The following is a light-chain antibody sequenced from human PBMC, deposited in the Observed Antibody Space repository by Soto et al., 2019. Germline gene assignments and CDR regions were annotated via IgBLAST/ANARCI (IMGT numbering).Light chain of an antibody. J-gene: IGLJ1*01. Sequence: QSVLTQPPSASGSPGQSVTISCTGTSSGVGGYNYVSWYQQHPGKAPKLMIYEVSKRPSGVPDRFSGSKSGNTASLTVSGLQAEDEADYYCNSYAGSNVYVFGTGTKVTVL. CDR2: EVS. CDR3: NSYAGSNVYV. V-gene: IGLV2-8*01. CDR1: SSGVGGYNY.